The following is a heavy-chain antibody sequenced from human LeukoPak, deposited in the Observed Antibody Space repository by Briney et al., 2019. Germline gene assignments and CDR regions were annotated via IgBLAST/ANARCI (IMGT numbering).Heavy chain of an antibody. D-gene: IGHD3-22*01. CDR2: INPSGGST. V-gene: IGHV1-46*01. CDR1: GYTFTSYY. CDR3: ARAVGANYYDSSGYFDY. Sequence: GASVKVSCKASGYTFTSYYMHWVRQAPGQGLEWMGTINPSGGSTSYAQKFQGRVTMTRDTSTSTVYMELSSLRSEDTAVYYCARAVGANYYDSSGYFDYWGQGTLVTVSS. J-gene: IGHJ4*02.